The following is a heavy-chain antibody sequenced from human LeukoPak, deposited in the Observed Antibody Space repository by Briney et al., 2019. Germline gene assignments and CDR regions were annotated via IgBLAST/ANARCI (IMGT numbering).Heavy chain of an antibody. V-gene: IGHV3-33*06. J-gene: IGHJ6*02. CDR2: IWYDGSNK. CDR3: AKDGPSPYYYYGMDI. Sequence: GRSLRLSCAASGFTFSSYGMHWVRQAPGKGLEWVAVIWYDGSNKYYADSVKGRFTISRDNSKNTLYLQMNSLRAEDTAVYYCAKDGPSPYYYYGMDIWGQGTTVTVSS. CDR1: GFTFSSYG.